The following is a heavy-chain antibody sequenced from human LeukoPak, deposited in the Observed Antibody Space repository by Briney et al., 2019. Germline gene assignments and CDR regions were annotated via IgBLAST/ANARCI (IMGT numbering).Heavy chain of an antibody. CDR2: IYYSGST. J-gene: IGHJ4*02. V-gene: IGHV4-59*01. CDR1: GGSISSYY. D-gene: IGHD6-6*01. CDR3: ARVAYSSSNFDY. Sequence: SETLSLXCTVSGGSISSYYWRWIRQPPGKGLESIGYIYYSGSTNYNPSLKSRVTISVDTSKDQFSLKLSSVTAADTAVYYCARVAYSSSNFDYWGQGTLVTVSS.